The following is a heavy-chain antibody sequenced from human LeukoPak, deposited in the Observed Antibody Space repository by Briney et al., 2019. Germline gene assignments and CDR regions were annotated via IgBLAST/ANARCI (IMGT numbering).Heavy chain of an antibody. CDR3: AKDIGVGVVPSWFDP. D-gene: IGHD3-3*01. Sequence: PGGSLRLSCAASGFTFSSYWMHWVRQAPRKGLVWVSRIDTDGSNTGYADSVKGRFTISRDNSKNTLYLQMNSLRAEDTAVYYCAKDIGVGVVPSWFDPWGQGTLVTVSS. CDR1: GFTFSSYW. CDR2: IDTDGSNT. J-gene: IGHJ5*02. V-gene: IGHV3-74*01.